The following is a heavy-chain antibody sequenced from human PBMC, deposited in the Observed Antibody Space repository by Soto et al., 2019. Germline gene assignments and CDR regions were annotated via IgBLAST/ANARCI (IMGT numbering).Heavy chain of an antibody. J-gene: IGHJ1*01. CDR2: ISDSGTRT. CDR3: ANEVRYQYDSGGFYPGYLQY. D-gene: IGHD3-22*01. CDR1: GFTFSNYG. V-gene: IGHV3-23*01. Sequence: GGSLSLSCAASGFTFSNYGMSWVRQAPGKGLEWVSDISDSGTRTYFADSVKGRFSISRDNSNYTLYLQIHSLRAEDTAVYYCANEVRYQYDSGGFYPGYLQYWGQGTLVTVSS.